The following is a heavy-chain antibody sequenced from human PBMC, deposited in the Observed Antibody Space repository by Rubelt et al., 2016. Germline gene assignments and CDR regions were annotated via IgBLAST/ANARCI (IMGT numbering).Heavy chain of an antibody. CDR1: GFTFSSYE. J-gene: IGHJ4*02. V-gene: IGHV3-48*03. D-gene: IGHD2-8*01. CDR3: AREPLGYCTNGVCYTYYFDY. Sequence: EVQLVESGGGLVQPGGSLRLSCAASGFTFSSYEMNWVRQAPGKGLEWVSYISSSGSTIYYADSVKGRFTISRDNAKNSLDLQMNSLGAEDTAVYYCAREPLGYCTNGVCYTYYFDYWGQGTLVTVSS. CDR2: ISSSGSTI.